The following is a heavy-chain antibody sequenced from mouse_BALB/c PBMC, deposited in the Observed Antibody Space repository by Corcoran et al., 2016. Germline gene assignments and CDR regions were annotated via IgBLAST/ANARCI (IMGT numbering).Heavy chain of an antibody. J-gene: IGHJ4*01. CDR1: GYTFTNYG. CDR3: AREPRAMDY. Sequence: QIQLVQSGPELKKPGETVKLSCKASGYTFTNYGMNLVNQAPGKGLKWMGWINTYTGVPTYADDFKGLFAFSLETSPSTAYLQINNLKNEDTATYFCAREPRAMDYWGQGTSVTVSS. V-gene: IGHV9-3-1*01. CDR2: INTYTGVP.